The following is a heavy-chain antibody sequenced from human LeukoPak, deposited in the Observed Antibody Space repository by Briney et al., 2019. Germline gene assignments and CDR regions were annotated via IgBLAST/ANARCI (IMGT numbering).Heavy chain of an antibody. CDR3: ARGDNYGLTYFFDY. CDR2: MYYVGGT. V-gene: IGHV4-59*01. Sequence: PSETLSLTCTVSGDSLNIYYWSWLRQPPGKGLVWIGHMYYVGGTNYNHSLKRRVTLSLDTSKNQFSLKLTTVTAADTAVYYCARGDNYGLTYFFDYWGQGTLVTVSS. D-gene: IGHD5-24*01. CDR1: GDSLNIYY. J-gene: IGHJ4*02.